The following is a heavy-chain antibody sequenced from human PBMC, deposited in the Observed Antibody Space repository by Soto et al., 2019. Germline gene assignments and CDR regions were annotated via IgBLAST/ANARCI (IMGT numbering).Heavy chain of an antibody. CDR1: GFTFSSYA. Sequence: PGGSLRLSCAASGFTFSSYAMSWVRQAPGKGLEWVSAISGSGGSTYYADSVKGRFTISRDNSKNTLYLQMNSLRAEDTAVYYCAKDLGLFRGSYRLRWGDAFDIWGQGTMVTVSS. J-gene: IGHJ3*02. V-gene: IGHV3-23*01. D-gene: IGHD3-16*02. CDR2: ISGSGGST. CDR3: AKDLGLFRGSYRLRWGDAFDI.